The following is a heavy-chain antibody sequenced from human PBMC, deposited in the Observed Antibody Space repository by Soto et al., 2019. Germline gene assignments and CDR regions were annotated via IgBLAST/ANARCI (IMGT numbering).Heavy chain of an antibody. CDR1: GDSVSSNSAA. V-gene: IGHV6-1*01. D-gene: IGHD2-2*01. Sequence: SQTLSLTCAISGDSVSSNSAAWNWIRQSPSRGLEWLGRTYYRSKWYNDYAVSVKSRITINPDTSKNQFSLQLNSVTPEDTAVYYCARSDIVVVPAAYIDYYYYYMEVWGKGTTVTVSS. J-gene: IGHJ6*03. CDR3: ARSDIVVVPAAYIDYYYYYMEV. CDR2: TYYRSKWYN.